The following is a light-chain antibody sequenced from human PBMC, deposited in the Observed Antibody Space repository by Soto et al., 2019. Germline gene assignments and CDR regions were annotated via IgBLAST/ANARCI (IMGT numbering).Light chain of an antibody. J-gene: IGLJ1*01. CDR2: EVS. V-gene: IGLV2-14*01. CDR3: SSYTSSSALV. CDR1: SSDVGGYNY. Sequence: QSVLTQPASVSGSPGQSITISYTGTSSDVGGYNYVSWYQQHPGKAPNLMIYEVSNRPSGVSNRFSGSKSGNTASLTISGLQAEDEADYYCSSYTSSSALVFGTGTKGTVL.